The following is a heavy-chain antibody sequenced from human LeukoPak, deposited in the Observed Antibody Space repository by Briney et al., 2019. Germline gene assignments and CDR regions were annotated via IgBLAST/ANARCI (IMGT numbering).Heavy chain of an antibody. CDR2: ISSSSSTI. Sequence: QPGGSLRLSCAASGFTFSSYSMNWVRQAPGKGLEWVSYISSSSSTIYYADSVKGRFTISRDNAKNSLYLQMNSLRAEDTAVYYCAKDRRIAVAGTMVDYWGQGILVTVST. CDR3: AKDRRIAVAGTMVDY. CDR1: GFTFSSYS. V-gene: IGHV3-48*01. D-gene: IGHD6-19*01. J-gene: IGHJ4*02.